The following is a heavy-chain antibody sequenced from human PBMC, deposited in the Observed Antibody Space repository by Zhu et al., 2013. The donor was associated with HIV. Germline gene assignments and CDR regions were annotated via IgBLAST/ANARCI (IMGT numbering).Heavy chain of an antibody. CDR2: IIPIFGSP. CDR1: GYTFTTYA. CDR3: ARSVRGIVVGRRAFDI. V-gene: IGHV1-69*06. J-gene: IGHJ3*02. Sequence: QVQLVQSGAEVKKPGASVKVSCKASGYTFTTYAISWVRQAPGQGLEWMGGIIPIFGSPNYAQKFQGRVTITADKATSTAYMELSSLRSEDTAVYYCARSVRGIVVGRRAFDIWGQGTMVTVSS. D-gene: IGHD3-22*01.